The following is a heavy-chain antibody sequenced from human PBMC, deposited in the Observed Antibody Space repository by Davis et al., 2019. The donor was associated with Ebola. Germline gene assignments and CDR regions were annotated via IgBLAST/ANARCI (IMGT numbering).Heavy chain of an antibody. CDR2: ISSDGSKK. CDR3: AKGLRFLERLREDYYYYGMDV. D-gene: IGHD3-3*01. J-gene: IGHJ6*02. Sequence: GESLKISCAASRFTFSNYAMHWVRQAPGKGLEWVAIISSDGSKKYNADSVKGRFTISRDNSKNTLYLQMKSLRAEDTAVYYCAKGLRFLERLREDYYYYGMDVWGQGTTVTVSS. V-gene: IGHV3-30*18. CDR1: RFTFSNYA.